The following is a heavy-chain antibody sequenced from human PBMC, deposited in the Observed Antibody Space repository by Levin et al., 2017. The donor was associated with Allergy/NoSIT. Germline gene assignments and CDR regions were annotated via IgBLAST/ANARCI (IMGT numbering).Heavy chain of an antibody. CDR1: GYSFTSYW. Sequence: KDGESLKISCKGSGYSFTSYWLIWVRQMPGKGLEWMGKIDPTDSYTNYSPSLEGHVTISTDNSLSTAYLQWSSLKASDTAMYFCARVEGYGSGSYHFQHWGQGTLVTVSS. V-gene: IGHV5-10-1*01. CDR2: IDPTDSYT. D-gene: IGHD3-10*01. CDR3: ARVEGYGSGSYHFQH. J-gene: IGHJ1*01.